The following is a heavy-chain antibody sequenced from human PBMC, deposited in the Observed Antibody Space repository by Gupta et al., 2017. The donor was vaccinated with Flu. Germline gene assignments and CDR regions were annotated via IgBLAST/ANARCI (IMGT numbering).Heavy chain of an antibody. CDR3: ARVPPGARYTAETDY. V-gene: IGHV4-31*03. J-gene: IGHJ4*02. D-gene: IGHD3-9*01. CDR2: IYYSGST. CDR1: GGSISSGGYY. Sequence: QVQLQESGPGLVTPSQTLSLTCTVSGGSISSGGYYWSWIRQHPGKGLEWIGYIYYSGSTYYNPSLKSRVTISVDTSKNQFSLKLSSVTAADTAVYYCARVPPGARYTAETDYWGQGTLVTVSS.